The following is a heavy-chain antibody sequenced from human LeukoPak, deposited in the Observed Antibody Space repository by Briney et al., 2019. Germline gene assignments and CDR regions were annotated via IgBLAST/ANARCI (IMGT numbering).Heavy chain of an antibody. V-gene: IGHV1-46*01. J-gene: IGHJ4*02. CDR3: ASTGSYDSSGYTFDY. CDR2: INPSGGST. Sequence: ASVKVSCKASGYTFTSYDIHWVRQAPGQGLEWMGIINPSGGSTSYAQKFQGRVTMTRDMSTSTVYMELSSLRSEDTAVYYCASTGSYDSSGYTFDYWGQGTLVTVSS. D-gene: IGHD3-22*01. CDR1: GYTFTSYD.